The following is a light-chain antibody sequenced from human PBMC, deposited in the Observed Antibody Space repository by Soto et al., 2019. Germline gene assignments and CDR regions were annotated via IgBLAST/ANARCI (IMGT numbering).Light chain of an antibody. J-gene: IGLJ3*02. CDR2: LNSDGSH. V-gene: IGLV4-69*01. CDR3: QTWGTGIGV. Sequence: QSVLTQSPSASASLGASVKLTCTLSSGHSSYAIAWHQQQPEKGPRYLMKLNSDGSHSKGDGIPDRLSGSSSGAERYLTISSLQSEDEADYYCQTWGTGIGVFGGGTKLTVL. CDR1: SGHSSYA.